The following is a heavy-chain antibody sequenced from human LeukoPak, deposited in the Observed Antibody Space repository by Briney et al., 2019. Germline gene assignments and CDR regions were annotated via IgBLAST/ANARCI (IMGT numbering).Heavy chain of an antibody. D-gene: IGHD3-9*01. CDR2: ISGSGGST. CDR1: GFTFSSYA. CDR3: AKDPVQGYYDILTTHLDY. Sequence: GGSLRLSCAASGFTFSSYAMSWVRQAPGKGLEWVSAISGSGGSTYYADSVKGRFTISRDNPKNTLYLQMNSLRAEDTAVYYCAKDPVQGYYDILTTHLDYWGQGTLVTVSS. V-gene: IGHV3-23*01. J-gene: IGHJ4*02.